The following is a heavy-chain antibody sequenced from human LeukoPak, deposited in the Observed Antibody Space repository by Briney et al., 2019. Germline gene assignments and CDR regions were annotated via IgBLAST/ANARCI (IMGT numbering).Heavy chain of an antibody. CDR1: GFTFSSYS. Sequence: GGSLRLSCAASGFTFSSYSMNWVRQAPGKGLEWVSSISSSSSYIYYADSVKGRFTISRDNAKNSLYLQMNSLRAEDTAVYYCARDYYDILTGYPDWYFDLWGRGTLVTVSS. CDR2: ISSSSSYI. CDR3: ARDYYDILTGYPDWYFDL. V-gene: IGHV3-21*01. D-gene: IGHD3-9*01. J-gene: IGHJ2*01.